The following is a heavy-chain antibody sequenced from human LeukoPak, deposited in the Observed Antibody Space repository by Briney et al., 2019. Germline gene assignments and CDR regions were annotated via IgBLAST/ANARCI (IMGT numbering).Heavy chain of an antibody. CDR2: ISSSGSTT. V-gene: IGHV3-11*01. J-gene: IGHJ4*02. Sequence: GGSLRLSCAASGFTFSDYYMSWIRQAPGKGLEWVSYISSSGSTTYYADSVKGRFTISRDNAKNSLYLQMNSLRAEDTAVYYCARDRNYYDSSGYFDYWGQGTLVTVSS. D-gene: IGHD3-22*01. CDR1: GFTFSDYY. CDR3: ARDRNYYDSSGYFDY.